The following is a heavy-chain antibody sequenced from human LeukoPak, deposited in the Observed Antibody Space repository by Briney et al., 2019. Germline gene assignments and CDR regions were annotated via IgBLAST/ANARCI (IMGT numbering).Heavy chain of an antibody. CDR2: ISAYNGNT. J-gene: IGHJ4*02. CDR1: GYTFTSYD. CDR3: ARVPPGWHKYYFDY. D-gene: IGHD6-19*01. Sequence: ASVKVSCKASGYTFTSYDISWVRQAPGQGLEWMGWISAYNGNTNYAQKLQGRVTMTTDTSTSTAYMELRSLRSDDTAVYYCARVPPGWHKYYFDYWGQGTLVTVSS. V-gene: IGHV1-18*01.